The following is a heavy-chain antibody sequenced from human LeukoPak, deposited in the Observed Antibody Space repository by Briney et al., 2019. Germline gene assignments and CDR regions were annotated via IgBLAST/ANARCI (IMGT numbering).Heavy chain of an antibody. Sequence: PGGSLRLSCAASGFTFTGHSMHWVRQAPGKGLEWVGVVAHDEKTIFYADSVNGRFTISRDNSKNTLYLQMNSLRDDDTAVYYCARERQAGGTPFDYWGQGFLVIVSS. CDR2: VAHDEKTI. D-gene: IGHD1-7*01. V-gene: IGHV3-30*04. CDR3: ARERQAGGTPFDY. J-gene: IGHJ4*02. CDR1: GFTFTGHS.